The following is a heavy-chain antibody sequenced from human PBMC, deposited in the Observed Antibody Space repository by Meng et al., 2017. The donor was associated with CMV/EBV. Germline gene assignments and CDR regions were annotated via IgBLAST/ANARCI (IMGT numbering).Heavy chain of an antibody. J-gene: IGHJ4*02. CDR1: GFSLSTSGVG. CDR2: IYWDDDK. V-gene: IGHV2-5*02. D-gene: IGHD5-18*01. Sequence: QITLKESGPTLVKLXXTLTLTCSFSGFSLSTSGVGVGWIRQPPGKALEWLALIYWDDDKRYSPSLKSRLTITKDTSKNQVVLTMTNMDPVDTATYYCGGGYSYGFSYWGQGTLVTVSS. CDR3: GGGYSYGFSY.